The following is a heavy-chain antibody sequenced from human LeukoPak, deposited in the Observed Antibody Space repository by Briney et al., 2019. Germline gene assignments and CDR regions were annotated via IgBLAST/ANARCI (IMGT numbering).Heavy chain of an antibody. J-gene: IGHJ6*03. V-gene: IGHV3-48*01. CDR1: GFTFSSYS. Sequence: GGSLRLSCAASGFTFSSYSMNWVRQAPGKGLEWVSCISSSSSTIYYADSVKGRFTISRDNARNSLYLQMNSLRAEDTAVYYCARISFRLGYMDVWGKGTTVTVSS. CDR3: ARISFRLGYMDV. D-gene: IGHD2-2*01. CDR2: ISSSSSTI.